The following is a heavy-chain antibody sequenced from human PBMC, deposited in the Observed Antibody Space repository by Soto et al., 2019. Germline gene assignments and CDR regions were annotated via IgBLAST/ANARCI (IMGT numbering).Heavy chain of an antibody. Sequence: ASVKVSCKASGYTFTGCYMHWVRQAPGQGLEWMGWINPNSGGTNYAQKFQGRVTMTRDTSISTAYMELSRLRSDDTAVYYCARDDGIVGATSYYYYYGMDVWGQGTTVTVSS. CDR1: GYTFTGCY. J-gene: IGHJ6*02. CDR3: ARDDGIVGATSYYYYYGMDV. CDR2: INPNSGGT. D-gene: IGHD1-26*01. V-gene: IGHV1-2*02.